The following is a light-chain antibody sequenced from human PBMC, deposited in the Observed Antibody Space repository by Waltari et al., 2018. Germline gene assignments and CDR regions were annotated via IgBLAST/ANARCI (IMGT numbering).Light chain of an antibody. Sequence: EVEMTQSPLTLPVNLGQPASISCRSTQSLVHTDGSTYVSWYHQRPGQSPRRLIYQVSKRDSGVPDRFSGSGSGTDFTLDISRVEAEDLGFYYCMQAKFWPWTFGQGTEVEIK. CDR3: MQAKFWPWT. CDR2: QVS. J-gene: IGKJ1*01. V-gene: IGKV2-30*02. CDR1: QSLVHTDGSTY.